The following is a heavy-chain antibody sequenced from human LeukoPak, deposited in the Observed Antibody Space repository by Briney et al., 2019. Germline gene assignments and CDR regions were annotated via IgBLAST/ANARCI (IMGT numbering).Heavy chain of an antibody. CDR1: GFTFSSYA. D-gene: IGHD3-10*01. Sequence: GGSLRLSCAASGFTFSSYAMHWVRQAPGKGLEWVAVISYDGSNKYYADSVKGRFTISGDNSKNTLYLQMNSLRAEDTAVYYCAKVAVRGVIITENDYWGQGTLVTVSS. V-gene: IGHV3-30-3*01. CDR3: AKVAVRGVIITENDY. CDR2: ISYDGSNK. J-gene: IGHJ4*02.